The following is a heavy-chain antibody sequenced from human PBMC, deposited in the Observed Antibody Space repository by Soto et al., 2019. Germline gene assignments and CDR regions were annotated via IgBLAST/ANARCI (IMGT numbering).Heavy chain of an antibody. Sequence: GGSLRLSCAASGLTFSNYGMHWVRQAPGKGLEWVAVIWYDGNNKYYADSVKGRFTISRDNSNNTLYVQMTSLRAEDTAVYYCARGLHSLFDYWGQGTLVTVSS. J-gene: IGHJ4*02. V-gene: IGHV3-33*01. D-gene: IGHD2-21*01. CDR1: GLTFSNYG. CDR3: ARGLHSLFDY. CDR2: IWYDGNNK.